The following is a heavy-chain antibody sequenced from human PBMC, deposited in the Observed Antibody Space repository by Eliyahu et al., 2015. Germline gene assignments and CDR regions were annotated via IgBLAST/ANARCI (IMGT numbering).Heavy chain of an antibody. CDR1: GXTFSSYA. D-gene: IGHD6-19*01. V-gene: IGHV1-69*09. Sequence: QVQLVQSGAEVKKPGSSVKVSCKASGXTFSSYAISWVRQAPGQGLEWMGRIIPILGIANYAQKFQGRVTITADKSTSTAYMELSSLRSEDTAVYYCARDLGSGWGGGAWFDPWGQGTLVTVSS. CDR2: IIPILGIA. J-gene: IGHJ5*02. CDR3: ARDLGSGWGGGAWFDP.